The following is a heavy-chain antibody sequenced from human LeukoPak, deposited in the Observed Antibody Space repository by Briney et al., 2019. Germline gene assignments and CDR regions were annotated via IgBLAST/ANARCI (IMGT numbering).Heavy chain of an antibody. Sequence: GGSLRLSCAASGFNFGSYSMTWVRQAPGKGLEWVSVISADSATTFYADSVKGRFTISRDNSKNMVYLQMNSLRAEDTAVYYCAKDVNDHAQQYYFDYWGQGTLVTVSS. V-gene: IGHV3-23*01. CDR2: ISADSATT. CDR3: AKDVNDHAQQYYFDY. D-gene: IGHD4-11*01. J-gene: IGHJ4*02. CDR1: GFNFGSYS.